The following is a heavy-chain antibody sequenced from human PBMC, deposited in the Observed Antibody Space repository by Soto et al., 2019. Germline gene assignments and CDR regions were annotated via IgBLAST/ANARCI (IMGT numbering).Heavy chain of an antibody. Sequence: PSETLSLTCTVSGGSISSYYWSWIRQPPGKGLEWIGYIYYSGSTNYNPSLKSRVTISVDTSKNQFSLKLSSVTAADTAVYYCARDRGYDFWSGYGGYWFDPWGQGTLVTVSS. CDR1: GGSISSYY. CDR2: IYYSGST. J-gene: IGHJ5*02. D-gene: IGHD3-3*01. V-gene: IGHV4-59*01. CDR3: ARDRGYDFWSGYGGYWFDP.